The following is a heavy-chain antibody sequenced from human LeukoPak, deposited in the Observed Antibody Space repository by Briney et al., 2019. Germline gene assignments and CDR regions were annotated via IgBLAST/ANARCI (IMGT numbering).Heavy chain of an antibody. CDR1: GFMFSAYA. V-gene: IGHV3-23*01. CDR3: VSQSYSGSDNYYFHY. D-gene: IGHD1-26*01. J-gene: IGHJ4*02. CDR2: ISGSGEGT. Sequence: PGGSLRLSCVTSGFMFSAYAMSWVRQAPGKGLEWVSIISGSGEGTYYTDSVKGRFTVSRDNSKNTLYLQMKSLRAEDTAVYYCVSQSYSGSDNYYFHYWGQGTLVAVSS.